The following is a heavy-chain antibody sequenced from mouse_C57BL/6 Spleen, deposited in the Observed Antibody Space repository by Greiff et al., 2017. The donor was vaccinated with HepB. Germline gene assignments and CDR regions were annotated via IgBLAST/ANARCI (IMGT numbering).Heavy chain of an antibody. V-gene: IGHV1-26*01. CDR3: ARRGDYSNDWYFDV. Sequence: EVQLQQSGPELVKPGASVKISCKASGYTFTDYYMNWVKQSHGKSLEWIGDINPNNGGTSYNQKFKGKATLTVDKSSSTAYMELRSLTSEDSAVYYCARRGDYSNDWYFDVWGTGTTVTVSS. J-gene: IGHJ1*03. CDR1: GYTFTDYY. D-gene: IGHD2-5*01. CDR2: INPNNGGT.